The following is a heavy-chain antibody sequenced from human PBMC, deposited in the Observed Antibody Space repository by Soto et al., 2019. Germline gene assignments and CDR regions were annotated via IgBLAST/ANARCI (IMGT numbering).Heavy chain of an antibody. CDR3: ARAGITIFGVVIGPPGYYEGMDV. Sequence: ASVKVSCKASGYTFTSYGISWVRQAPGQGLEWMGWISAYNGNTNYAQKLQGRVTMTTDTSTSTAYMELRSLRSDDTAVYYCARAGITIFGVVIGPPGYYEGMDVWGQGTTVTGS. D-gene: IGHD3-3*01. CDR1: GYTFTSYG. CDR2: ISAYNGNT. V-gene: IGHV1-18*01. J-gene: IGHJ6*02.